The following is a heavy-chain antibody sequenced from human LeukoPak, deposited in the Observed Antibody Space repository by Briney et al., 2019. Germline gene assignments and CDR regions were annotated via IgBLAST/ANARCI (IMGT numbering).Heavy chain of an antibody. D-gene: IGHD3-16*01. V-gene: IGHV3-11*01. J-gene: IGHJ4*02. CDR3: GRGHWGIDY. Sequence: GGSLRLSCAASGFTFSDHYMSWIRQVPGKGLEWVAYIGGSGNSIDYADSVKGRFTISRDNAKNSVYLQMNSLRAEDTAVFYCGRGHWGIDYWGQGTLVTVSS. CDR1: GFTFSDHY. CDR2: IGGSGNSI.